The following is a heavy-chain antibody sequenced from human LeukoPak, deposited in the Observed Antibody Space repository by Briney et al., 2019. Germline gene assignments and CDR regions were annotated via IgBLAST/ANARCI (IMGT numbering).Heavy chain of an antibody. V-gene: IGHV3-53*01. D-gene: IGHD1-26*01. J-gene: IGHJ4*02. Sequence: GGSLRLSCAASGFTVSSNYMSWVRQAPGKGLEWVSVIYSGGSTYYADSVKGRFTISRDNSKNTLYLQMNSLRAEDTAVYYCARDGSLSGSYSAYWGQGTLVTVSS. CDR1: GFTVSSNY. CDR2: IYSGGST. CDR3: ARDGSLSGSYSAY.